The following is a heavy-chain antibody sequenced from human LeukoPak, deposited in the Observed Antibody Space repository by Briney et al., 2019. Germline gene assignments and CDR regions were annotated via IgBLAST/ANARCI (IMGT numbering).Heavy chain of an antibody. D-gene: IGHD1-26*01. V-gene: IGHV3-9*01. CDR1: GFKFDDNA. Sequence: GGSLRFPCVASGFKFDDNAMHWVRQVPGKGLEWVSGVSWNSDRIDYADSVKGRFSISRDNARNSLFLQMNSLRAEDTAFYYCVRDMGDSGTCDSFDYWGQGTMVTVSS. CDR2: VSWNSDRI. CDR3: VRDMGDSGTCDSFDY. J-gene: IGHJ4*02.